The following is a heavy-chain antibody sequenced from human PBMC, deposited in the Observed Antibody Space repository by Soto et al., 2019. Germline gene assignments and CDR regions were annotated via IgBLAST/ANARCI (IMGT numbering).Heavy chain of an antibody. CDR2: IFYSGNT. V-gene: IGHV4-39*01. J-gene: IGHJ4*02. CDR3: ASTPLYYSDS. Sequence: QLQLQESGPGLVKPSETLSLTCTVSGASISSSSYYWSWIRQPPGKGLEWIGNIFYSGNTYYNPSFKSRVTISVDESKNQFSLRLSSVTAADTAVYYCASTPLYYSDSWGQGTLVTVSS. CDR1: GASISSSSYY.